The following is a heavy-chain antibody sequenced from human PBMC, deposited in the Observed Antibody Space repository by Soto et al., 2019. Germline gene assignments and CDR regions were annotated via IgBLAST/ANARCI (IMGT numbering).Heavy chain of an antibody. Sequence: HGESLKISCKGSGYSFTSYWISWVRQMPGKGLEWMGRIDPSDSYTNSSPSFQGHVTIPADKSISTAYLQWSSLKASDTAMYYCASSPRGYCSSTSCRELGNYYGMDVWGQGTTVTV. CDR1: GYSFTSYW. D-gene: IGHD2-2*01. CDR3: ASSPRGYCSSTSCRELGNYYGMDV. J-gene: IGHJ6*02. CDR2: IDPSDSYT. V-gene: IGHV5-10-1*01.